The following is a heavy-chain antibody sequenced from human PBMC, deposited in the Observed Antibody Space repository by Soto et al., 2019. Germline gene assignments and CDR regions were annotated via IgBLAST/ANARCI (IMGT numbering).Heavy chain of an antibody. Sequence: QVQLVQSGAEVKKPGSSVKVSCKASGGTFSSYTISWVRQAPGQGLEWMGRIIPILGIANYAQKFQGRVRITADKSTSTAYMELSSLRSEDTAVYYCARGGIAAAGTPADDYYYYMDVWGKGTTVTVSS. J-gene: IGHJ6*03. CDR2: IIPILGIA. CDR1: GGTFSSYT. V-gene: IGHV1-69*02. CDR3: ARGGIAAAGTPADDYYYYMDV. D-gene: IGHD6-13*01.